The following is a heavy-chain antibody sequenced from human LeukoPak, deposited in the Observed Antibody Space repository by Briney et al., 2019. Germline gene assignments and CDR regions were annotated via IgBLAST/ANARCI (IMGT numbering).Heavy chain of an antibody. J-gene: IGHJ4*02. CDR3: ARGGDGYNYYFDY. V-gene: IGHV4-34*01. CDR1: GGSFSGYY. CDR2: IKHSGST. D-gene: IGHD5-24*01. Sequence: SETLSLTCAVYGGSFSGYYWSWIRQPPGKGLEWIGEIKHSGSTNYNPSLKSRVTISVDTSKNQFSLKLSSVTAADTAVYCCARGGDGYNYYFDYWGQGTLVTVSS.